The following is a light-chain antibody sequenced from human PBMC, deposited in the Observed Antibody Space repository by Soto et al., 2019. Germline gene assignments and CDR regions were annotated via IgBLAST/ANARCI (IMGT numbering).Light chain of an antibody. J-gene: IGKJ4*01. Sequence: DIQMTQSPSSLSASVGDRVTITCRASQNIGRFLNWHQQKPGKAPNALINAASTLRSGVPSRFSGSGSGTDFNLTINSLQPEDFATYFCQQSFTTPLTFGGGTKVDIK. CDR3: QQSFTTPLT. CDR1: QNIGRF. CDR2: AAS. V-gene: IGKV1-39*01.